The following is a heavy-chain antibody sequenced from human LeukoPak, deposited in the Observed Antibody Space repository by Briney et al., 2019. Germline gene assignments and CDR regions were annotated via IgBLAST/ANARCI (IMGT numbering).Heavy chain of an antibody. J-gene: IGHJ4*02. D-gene: IGHD4-17*01. CDR3: ARPLYYGDFTFDY. Sequence: GESLKISCKGSGYRFTSYWIGWVRQMPGKGLEWMGSIYPRDSATRYSPSFQGQVTISADKSISTAYLQWSSLKASDTAMYYCARPLYYGDFTFDYWGQGTLVTVSS. CDR2: IYPRDSAT. CDR1: GYRFTSYW. V-gene: IGHV5-51*01.